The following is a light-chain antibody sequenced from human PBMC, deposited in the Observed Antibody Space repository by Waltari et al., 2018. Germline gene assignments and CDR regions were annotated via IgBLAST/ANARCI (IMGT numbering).Light chain of an antibody. CDR1: PGGRRT. Sequence: RAHLSGRAGPGGRRTLACYQHNPGQAPRLRIYGASNRATGIPDRFSGSGSGAAFSLIISRLEPVDFSVYYCQHYVGLPVTFAQATKVEIK. J-gene: IGKJ1*01. V-gene: IGKV3-20*01. CDR2: GAS. CDR3: QHYVGLPVT.